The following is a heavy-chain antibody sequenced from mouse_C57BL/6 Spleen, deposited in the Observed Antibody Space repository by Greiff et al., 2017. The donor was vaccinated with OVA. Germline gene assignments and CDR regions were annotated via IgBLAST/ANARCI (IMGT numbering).Heavy chain of an antibody. CDR1: GYTFTSYW. CDR2: IDPSDSYT. Sequence: VQLQQPGAELVMPGASVKLSCKASGYTFTSYWMHWVKQRPGQGLEWIGEIDPSDSYTNYNQKFKGKSTLTVDKSSSTAYMQLSSLTSEDSAVYYCAVDSSGSFAYWGQGTLVTVSA. D-gene: IGHD3-2*02. V-gene: IGHV1-69*01. CDR3: AVDSSGSFAY. J-gene: IGHJ3*01.